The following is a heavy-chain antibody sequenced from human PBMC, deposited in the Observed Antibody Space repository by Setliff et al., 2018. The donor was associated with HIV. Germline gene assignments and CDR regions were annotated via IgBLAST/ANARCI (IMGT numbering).Heavy chain of an antibody. Sequence: GASVKVSCKASGGTFSSYTISWVRQAPGQGLEWMGGIIPMLGIANYAQKFQVRVTITADKSTSTAYMELNSLRSDDTAVYYCARGRYGSGTYWGLYYYYYMDVWGKGTTVTVSS. V-gene: IGHV1-69*10. J-gene: IGHJ6*03. CDR2: IIPMLGIA. D-gene: IGHD3-10*01. CDR3: ARGRYGSGTYWGLYYYYYMDV. CDR1: GGTFSSYT.